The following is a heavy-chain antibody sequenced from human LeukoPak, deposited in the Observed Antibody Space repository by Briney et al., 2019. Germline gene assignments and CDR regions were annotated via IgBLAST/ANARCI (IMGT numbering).Heavy chain of an antibody. CDR2: INHSGST. CDR3: AREDYYDSSGY. D-gene: IGHD3-22*01. Sequence: SETLFLTCAVYGGSFSGYYWGWIRQPPGKGLEWIGEINHSGSTNYNPSLKSRVTISVDTSKNQFSLKLSSVTAADTAVYYCAREDYYDSSGYWGQGTLVTVSS. V-gene: IGHV4-34*01. J-gene: IGHJ4*02. CDR1: GGSFSGYY.